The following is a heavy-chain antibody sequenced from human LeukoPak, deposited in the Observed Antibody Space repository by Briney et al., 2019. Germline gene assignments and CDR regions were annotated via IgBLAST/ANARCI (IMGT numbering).Heavy chain of an antibody. Sequence: PGGSLRLSCAASGFTFSSYAMSWVRQAPGKGLEWVSAISGSGGSTYYADSVKGRFTISRDNSKNTLYLQMISLRAEDTAVYYCAKVEPYSSSWYPTPRGRLKGGFQHWGQGTLVTVSS. CDR3: AKVEPYSSSWYPTPRGRLKGGFQH. CDR1: GFTFSSYA. V-gene: IGHV3-23*01. CDR2: ISGSGGST. J-gene: IGHJ1*01. D-gene: IGHD6-13*01.